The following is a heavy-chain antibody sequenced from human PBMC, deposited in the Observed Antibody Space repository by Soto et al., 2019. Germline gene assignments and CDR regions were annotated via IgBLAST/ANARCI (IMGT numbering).Heavy chain of an antibody. CDR1: GYTFTRYA. V-gene: IGHV1-3*01. Sequence: ASVKVSCKAAGYTFTRYAIHWVRQAPGQRLEWMGWINAGNGNTKYSQKFQGRVTITRDTSASTAYMELSSLRSEDTAVYYCARGLPLWFDPWGQGTLVTSPQ. J-gene: IGHJ5*02. CDR2: INAGNGNT. D-gene: IGHD2-21*01. CDR3: ARGLPLWFDP.